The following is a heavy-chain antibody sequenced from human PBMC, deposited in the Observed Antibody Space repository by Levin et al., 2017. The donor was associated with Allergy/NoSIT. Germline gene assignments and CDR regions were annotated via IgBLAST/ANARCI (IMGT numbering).Heavy chain of an antibody. J-gene: IGHJ4*02. CDR1: GGSISDYY. CDR2: VYYTGST. V-gene: IGHV4-59*01. Sequence: GSLRLSCNVSGGSISDYYWSWLRKPPGKGLEWIGFVYYTGSTNYNPSLKSRVTISLDTPNNQFSLKLISVTAADTAVYYCARNVDTSLYYWGQGTLVTVSS. CDR3: ARNVDTSLYY. D-gene: IGHD5-18*01.